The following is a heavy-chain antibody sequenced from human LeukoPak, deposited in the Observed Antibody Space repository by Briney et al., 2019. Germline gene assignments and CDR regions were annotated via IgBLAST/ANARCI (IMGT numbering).Heavy chain of an antibody. CDR2: IYYSGST. V-gene: IGHV4-59*08. D-gene: IGHD2-2*01. CDR3: ARGVVVPADAFDI. Sequence: SETLSLTCTVSGGSISSYYWSWIRQPPGKGLEWIGYIYYSGSTNYNPSLKSRVTISVDTSKNQFSLKLSSVTAADTAVYYCARGVVVPADAFDIWGQGTMVTVSS. J-gene: IGHJ3*02. CDR1: GGSISSYY.